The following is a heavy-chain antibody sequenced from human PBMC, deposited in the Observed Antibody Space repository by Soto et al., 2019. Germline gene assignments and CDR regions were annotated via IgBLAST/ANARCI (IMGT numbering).Heavy chain of an antibody. CDR2: SSATGAGT. CDR3: AKDRRAGGNYGFYSDF. V-gene: IGHV3-23*01. D-gene: IGHD1-7*01. Sequence: EVQLLESGGGLVQPGGSLRLSCAASGFTFSSYGMTWVRQAPGTGLEWVSFSSATGAGTYYADSVKGRFTISRDNSKNTLYLQMTSLRADDTAVYYCAKDRRAGGNYGFYSDFWCQGALVIVSS. J-gene: IGHJ4*02. CDR1: GFTFSSYG.